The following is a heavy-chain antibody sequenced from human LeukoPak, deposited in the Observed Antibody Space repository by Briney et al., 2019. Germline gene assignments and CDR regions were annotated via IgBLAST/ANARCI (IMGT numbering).Heavy chain of an antibody. J-gene: IGHJ6*02. D-gene: IGHD6-13*01. CDR1: GGSISSGGYY. Sequence: SQTLSLTCTVSGGSISSGGYYWSWLRQHPGKGLEWIGYIYYSGSTYYNPSLKSRVTISVDTSKNQFSLKLSSVTAADTAVYYCARDRLSNYYYYGMDVWGQGTTVTVSS. V-gene: IGHV4-31*03. CDR2: IYYSGST. CDR3: ARDRLSNYYYYGMDV.